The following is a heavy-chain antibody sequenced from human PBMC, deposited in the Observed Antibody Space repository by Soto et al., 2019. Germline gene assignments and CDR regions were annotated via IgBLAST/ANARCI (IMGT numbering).Heavy chain of an antibody. D-gene: IGHD4-4*01. CDR1: GVRFSRYG. Sequence: QVHLVESGRGVVQPRGSLRLSCAASGVRFSRYGMHWVRQSPVEGLQWMAVIVNDVSNTDDADSVKGRFTISRVNSKNTLYPQMNSLRAEDTAMYYFARDDDRAGNALDYGGKGTLGNVAS. V-gene: IGHV3-33*01. CDR2: IVNDVSNT. CDR3: ARDDDRAGNALDY. J-gene: IGHJ4*02.